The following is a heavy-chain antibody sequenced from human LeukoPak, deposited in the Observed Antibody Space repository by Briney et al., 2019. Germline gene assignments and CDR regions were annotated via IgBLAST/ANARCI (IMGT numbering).Heavy chain of an antibody. CDR1: GFTFSDYN. D-gene: IGHD6-13*01. CDR3: ARRIAEAGSHAFDI. V-gene: IGHV3-11*01. Sequence: GGSLRLSCAASGFTFSDYNLSWIRQAPGEGLEWVSYIRSGGTDIFYADSVKGRFTISRDNAKNSLYLQMNSLGAEDTAVYYCARRIAEAGSHAFDIWGQGTMVTVSS. J-gene: IGHJ3*02. CDR2: IRSGGTDI.